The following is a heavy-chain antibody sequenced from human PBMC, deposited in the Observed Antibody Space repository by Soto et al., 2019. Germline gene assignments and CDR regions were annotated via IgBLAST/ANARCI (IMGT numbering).Heavy chain of an antibody. V-gene: IGHV3-30-3*01. J-gene: IGHJ4*02. CDR1: GFTFSSYA. CDR2: ISYDGSNK. Sequence: QVQLVESGGGVVQPGRSLRLSCAASGFTFSSYAMHWVRQAPGKGLEWVAVISYDGSNKYYADSLKGRFTISRDNSKNTLYLQMNILRAEDTAVYYCARDPGWSRYFDYWGQGTLVTVSS. D-gene: IGHD2-15*01. CDR3: ARDPGWSRYFDY.